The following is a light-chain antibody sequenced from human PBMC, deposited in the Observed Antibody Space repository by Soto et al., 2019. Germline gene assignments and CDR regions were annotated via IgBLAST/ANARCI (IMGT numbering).Light chain of an antibody. J-gene: IGLJ1*01. CDR1: SSDVGSYKF. Sequence: QSVLTQPASVSGSPGQSITISCTGTSSDVGSYKFVSWYQQYPGKAPKLMIYEGSKRPSGVSDRFSGSKSGNTASLTISGLQAEDEADYFCCSYEGGSNGCGAGTKVTVL. CDR3: CSYEGGSNG. V-gene: IGLV2-23*01. CDR2: EGS.